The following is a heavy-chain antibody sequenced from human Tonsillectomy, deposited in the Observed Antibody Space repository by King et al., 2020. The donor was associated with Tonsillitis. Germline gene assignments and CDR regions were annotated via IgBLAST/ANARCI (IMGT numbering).Heavy chain of an antibody. CDR2: SYYNGNT. D-gene: IGHD3-22*01. J-gene: IGHJ4*02. CDR3: ARADSSGYFDY. V-gene: IGHV4-30-4*07. CDR1: GGSISSGGYS. Sequence: VQLQESGPGLVKPSQTLSLTCAVSGGSISSGGYSWSWIRQPPGKGLEWIGYSYYNGNTYYNPSLKSRLTISVDTSKNQFSLRLTSVTAADTAVYYCARADSSGYFDYWGQGTLVTVSS.